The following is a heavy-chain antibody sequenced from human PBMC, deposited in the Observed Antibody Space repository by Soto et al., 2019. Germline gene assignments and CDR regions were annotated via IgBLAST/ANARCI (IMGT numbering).Heavy chain of an antibody. D-gene: IGHD2-2*01. CDR2: IYHSGST. Sequence: SETLSLTCAVSSGSISSSNWWSWVRQPPGKGLEWIGEIYHSGSTNYNPSLKSRVTISVDKSKNQFSLKLSSVTAADTAVYYCARTLSLGRYCSSTSCPNWFDPWGQGTLVTVSS. J-gene: IGHJ5*02. V-gene: IGHV4-4*02. CDR1: SGSISSSNW. CDR3: ARTLSLGRYCSSTSCPNWFDP.